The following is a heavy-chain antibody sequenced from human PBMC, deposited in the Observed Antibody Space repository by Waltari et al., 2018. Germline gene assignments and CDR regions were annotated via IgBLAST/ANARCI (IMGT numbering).Heavy chain of an antibody. V-gene: IGHV4-4*02. CDR3: ARDRGRGLYLDS. CDR2: IHGSGRI. Sequence: QVQLQESGPGLVKPSGTLSVTCAVPGDSTSGSFSWSWVRQTPGKGLEWIGQIHGSGRINYNPSLESRVTVSRDTSNNQFSLKLTSATAADTAVYFCARDRGRGLYLDSWGQGILVTVSP. D-gene: IGHD5-12*01. J-gene: IGHJ4*02. CDR1: GDSTSGSFS.